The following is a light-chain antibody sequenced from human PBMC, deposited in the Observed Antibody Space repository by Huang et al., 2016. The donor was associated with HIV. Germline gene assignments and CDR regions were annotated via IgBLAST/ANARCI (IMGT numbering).Light chain of an antibody. Sequence: DVQMTQSPSSLSASVGDRVTITCRASRGISTYLSWYQQKLGKAPKLLIYAASSLQSGVPSRFSGSGSGTDFTLTINSLQPEDFATYYCQQSFSNFFTFGGGTKVDI. J-gene: IGKJ4*01. CDR2: AAS. CDR1: RGISTY. CDR3: QQSFSNFFT. V-gene: IGKV1-39*01.